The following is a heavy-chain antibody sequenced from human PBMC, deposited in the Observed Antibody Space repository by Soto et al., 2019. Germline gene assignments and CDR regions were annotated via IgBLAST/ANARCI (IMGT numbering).Heavy chain of an antibody. V-gene: IGHV3-30-3*01. D-gene: IGHD6-25*01. J-gene: IGHJ4*02. Sequence: QVQLVESGGGVVQPGRSLRLSCAASGFTFSSYAMHWVRQAPGKGLEWVAVISYDGSNKYYADSVKGRFTISRDNSKNTLYLQMNSLRAEDTAVYYCARERLDSSAGEWGQGTLVTVSS. CDR1: GFTFSSYA. CDR3: ARERLDSSAGE. CDR2: ISYDGSNK.